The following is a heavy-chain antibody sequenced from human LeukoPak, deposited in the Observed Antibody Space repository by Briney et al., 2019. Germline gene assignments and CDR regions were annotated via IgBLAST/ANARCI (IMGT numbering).Heavy chain of an antibody. J-gene: IGHJ4*02. CDR1: GGSVSSSSYY. CDR3: ARRKQQLAFDY. Sequence: SETLSLTCTVSGGSVSSSSYYWGWIRQPPGRGLEWIGSIYYSGSTYYNPSLKSRVTISVDTSKNQFSLKLSSVTAADTAVYYCARRKQQLAFDYWGQGTLVTVSS. CDR2: IYYSGST. V-gene: IGHV4-39*01. D-gene: IGHD6-13*01.